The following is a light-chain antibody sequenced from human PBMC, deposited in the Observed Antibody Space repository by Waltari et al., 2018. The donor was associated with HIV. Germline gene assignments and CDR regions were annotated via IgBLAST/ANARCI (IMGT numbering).Light chain of an antibody. CDR2: DVN. Sequence: QSALTQPASVSGSPGQSITISCTGTSSDVGAYDYVSWYQQYTGKAPKFMIYDVNKRPSGVSSRCSGSKSGNTASLTISGLQAEDEADYYCCSYAGIRTLVFGGGTKVTVL. CDR1: SSDVGAYDY. V-gene: IGLV2-23*02. J-gene: IGLJ3*02. CDR3: CSYAGIRTLV.